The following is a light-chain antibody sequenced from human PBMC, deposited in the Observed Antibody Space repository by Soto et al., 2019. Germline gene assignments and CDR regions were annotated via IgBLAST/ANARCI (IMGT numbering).Light chain of an antibody. Sequence: EVVMTQSPATLSVSPGERATLSCRASASVSRNLAWYQQKPGQAPTLLIYDASTRATAIPDRFSGGGSGTEITLTIISLQYEDFVVNYCQQYNSWPPITFGQGTQLEIK. CDR1: ASVSRN. CDR3: QQYNSWPPIT. V-gene: IGKV3-15*01. J-gene: IGKJ5*01. CDR2: DAS.